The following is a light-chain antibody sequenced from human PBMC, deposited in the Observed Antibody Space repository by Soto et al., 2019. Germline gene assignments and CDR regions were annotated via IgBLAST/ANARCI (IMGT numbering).Light chain of an antibody. V-gene: IGLV2-14*03. J-gene: IGLJ1*01. CDR2: DVS. CDR1: SSDVGGYNY. Sequence: QSALTQPASVSGSPGQSITISCTGTSSDVGGYNYVSWYQQHPGKAPKLMIYDVSNRPSGVSNRFSGSKSANTASLTISGLKAEDEADYYCSSYTSSSTLYVVGSGTKLTVL. CDR3: SSYTSSSTLYV.